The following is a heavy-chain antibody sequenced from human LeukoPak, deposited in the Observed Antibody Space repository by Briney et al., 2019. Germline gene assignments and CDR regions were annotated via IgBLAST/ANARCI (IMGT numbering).Heavy chain of an antibody. CDR3: GRGGCYSGGIFYYYFDY. V-gene: IGHV5-51*01. D-gene: IGHD2-15*01. J-gene: IGHJ4*02. Sequence: GESLKISCKGSGYRFTSYWIGWVRQMPGKGLEWMGIIYPGDSDTRYSPSFQGQVTISADKSISTAYLQWSSLKASDTAMYYCGRGGCYSGGIFYYYFDYWGQGTLVTVSS. CDR2: IYPGDSDT. CDR1: GYRFTSYW.